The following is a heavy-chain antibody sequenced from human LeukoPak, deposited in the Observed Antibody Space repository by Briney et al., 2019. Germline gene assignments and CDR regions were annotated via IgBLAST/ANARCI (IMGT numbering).Heavy chain of an antibody. CDR3: ARRHSSGWYDWDY. CDR1: GGSISSYY. J-gene: IGHJ4*02. CDR2: IYYSGST. V-gene: IGHV4-59*08. D-gene: IGHD6-19*01. Sequence: SETLSLTCTVSGGSISSYYWSWIRQPPGKGLEWIGYIYYSGSTNYNPSLKSRVTISVDTSKNQFSLKLSSVTAADTAVYSCARRHSSGWYDWDYWGQGTLVTVSS.